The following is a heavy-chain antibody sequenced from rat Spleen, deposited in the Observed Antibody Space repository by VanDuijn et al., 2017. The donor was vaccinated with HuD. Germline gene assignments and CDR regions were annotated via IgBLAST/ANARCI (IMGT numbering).Heavy chain of an antibody. J-gene: IGHJ4*01. CDR3: ARSGNYSNYGVMDA. CDR1: GFSLTSYN. D-gene: IGHD1-8*01. CDR2: IWTGGST. V-gene: IGHV2-30*01. Sequence: QVQLKESGPGLVQPSQTLSLTCTVSGFSLTSYNVHWVRQPPGKGLEWMGVIWTGGSTAYNSLLKSRLSITRDTAKSQGFLKMNSRQTEDTATYCCARSGNYSNYGVMDAGGQGASVTVSS.